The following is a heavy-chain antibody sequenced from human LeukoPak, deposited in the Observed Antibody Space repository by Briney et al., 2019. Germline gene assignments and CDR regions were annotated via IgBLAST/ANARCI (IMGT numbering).Heavy chain of an antibody. J-gene: IGHJ6*02. CDR3: AARSGRYCSGGSCYRSDYYGMDV. Sequence: GGSLRLSCAASGFTFSSYDMHWVRQAPGKGLEWVAVISYDGSNKYYADSVKGRFTISRDNSKNTLYLQMNSLRAEDTAVYYCAARSGRYCSGGSCYRSDYYGMDVWGQGTTVTVSS. D-gene: IGHD2-15*01. V-gene: IGHV3-33*05. CDR2: ISYDGSNK. CDR1: GFTFSSYD.